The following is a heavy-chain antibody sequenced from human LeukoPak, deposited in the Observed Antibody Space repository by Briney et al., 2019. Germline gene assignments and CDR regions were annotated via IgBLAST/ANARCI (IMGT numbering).Heavy chain of an antibody. CDR2: ISYDGSNK. D-gene: IGHD6-13*01. Sequence: GRSLRLSCAASGFTFSSYGMHWVRQAPGKGLEWVAVISYDGSNKYYADSVKGRFTISRDNSKNTLYLQMNSLRAEDTAVYYCAKESRGSSWFYYYYYYMDVWGKGTTVTVSS. CDR1: GFTFSSYG. V-gene: IGHV3-30*18. J-gene: IGHJ6*03. CDR3: AKESRGSSWFYYYYYYMDV.